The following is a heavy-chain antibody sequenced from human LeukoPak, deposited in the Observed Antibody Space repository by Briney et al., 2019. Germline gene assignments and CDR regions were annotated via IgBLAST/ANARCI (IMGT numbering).Heavy chain of an antibody. V-gene: IGHV1-46*01. J-gene: IGHJ6*02. CDR2: INPSRGST. Sequence: ASVKVSCKASGYSFTSHYIHWVRQAPGQGLEWMGIINPSRGSTSYAQKFQGRVTITADESTSTAYMELSSLRSEDTAVYYCARCRVVVPAGGMDVWGQGTTVTVSS. D-gene: IGHD2-2*01. CDR1: GYSFTSHY. CDR3: ARCRVVVPAGGMDV.